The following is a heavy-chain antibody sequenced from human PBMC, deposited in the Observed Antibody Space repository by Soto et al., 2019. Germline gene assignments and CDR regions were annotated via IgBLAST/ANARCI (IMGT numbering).Heavy chain of an antibody. V-gene: IGHV4-31*03. CDR1: GDSINTFSYF. CDR3: ARRVTYYFDY. Sequence: QVQLRESGPGLVEPSQTLSLTCTASGDSINTFSYFWSWIRQHPHKGLEWIGYVHSTGNTYYNPSLESRVNISIDTSENKFSLDLDSLTAADTSVYYCARRVTYYFDYSGQGIRVPVAS. CDR2: VHSTGNT. J-gene: IGHJ4*02.